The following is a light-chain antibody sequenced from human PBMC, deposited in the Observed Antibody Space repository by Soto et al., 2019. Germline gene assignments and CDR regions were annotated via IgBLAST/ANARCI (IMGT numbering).Light chain of an antibody. J-gene: IGKJ5*01. Sequence: EVVMTQSPATLSVSPGERATLSCRASESVSRNLAWYQQKPGQAPRLLIYDASTRATGIPDRFSGGGSGTEFTLTISSLQSEDFVVYYYQQYNSWPPSTFGQGTRLEIK. CDR3: QQYNSWPPST. CDR1: ESVSRN. CDR2: DAS. V-gene: IGKV3-15*01.